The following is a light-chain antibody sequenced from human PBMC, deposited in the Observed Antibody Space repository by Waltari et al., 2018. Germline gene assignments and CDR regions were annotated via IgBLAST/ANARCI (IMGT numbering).Light chain of an antibody. CDR1: QHISAW. V-gene: IGKV1-5*03. Sequence: DIQLTQSPSTLSASIGDRVTITCRAIQHISAWLAWYQQKPGKAPKLLIYKSSSSGSGVSSRFTGSGSGTDFTLTISGLQPDDFATYYCHHYDGYSRTFGQGTRVEVK. CDR3: HHYDGYSRT. CDR2: KSS. J-gene: IGKJ1*01.